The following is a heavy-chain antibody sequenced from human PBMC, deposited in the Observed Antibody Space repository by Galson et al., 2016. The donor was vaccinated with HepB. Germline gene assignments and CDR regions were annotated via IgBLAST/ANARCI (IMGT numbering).Heavy chain of an antibody. D-gene: IGHD4-17*01. CDR1: GFSLSTHGVG. Sequence: PALVKPTQTLTLTCTLSGFSLSTHGVGVGWIRQPPGKALEWLALIYWNGSKRFSPSLRSRLSVTTDTSRNHVVLTMTNMDPVDTATYYCAYRPDYGDYEGAFDFWGQGTLVTVSS. J-gene: IGHJ3*01. CDR2: IYWNGSK. V-gene: IGHV2-5*01. CDR3: AYRPDYGDYEGAFDF.